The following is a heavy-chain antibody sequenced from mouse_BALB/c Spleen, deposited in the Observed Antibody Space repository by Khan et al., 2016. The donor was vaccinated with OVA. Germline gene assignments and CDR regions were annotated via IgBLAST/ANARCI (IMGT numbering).Heavy chain of an antibody. CDR3: ARGGAAYYRNDGGAMDY. V-gene: IGHV9-4*02. CDR1: GYTFTTAG. D-gene: IGHD2-14*01. CDR2: INTHSGVP. Sequence: QSGPELKKPGETVRISCKASGYTFTTAGMQWVQKMPGKGLKWIGWINTHSGVPKYAEDFKGRFAFSLDTSASTAYLQITNLKNEDTATYFCARGGAAYYRNDGGAMDYWGQGTSVTVSS. J-gene: IGHJ4*01.